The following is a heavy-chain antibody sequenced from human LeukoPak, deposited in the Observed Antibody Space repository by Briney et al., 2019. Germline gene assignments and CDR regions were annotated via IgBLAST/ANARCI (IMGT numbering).Heavy chain of an antibody. CDR2: INHSGST. J-gene: IGHJ4*02. CDR1: GGSFSGYS. Sequence: LETLSLTCAVYGGSFSGYSWSWIRQPPGKGLEWIGEINHSGSTNYNPSLKSRVTISVDTSKNQFSLKLNSVTAADTAVYYCARRGVVPAARRQFDYWGQGTLVTVSS. D-gene: IGHD2-2*01. CDR3: ARRGVVPAARRQFDY. V-gene: IGHV4-34*01.